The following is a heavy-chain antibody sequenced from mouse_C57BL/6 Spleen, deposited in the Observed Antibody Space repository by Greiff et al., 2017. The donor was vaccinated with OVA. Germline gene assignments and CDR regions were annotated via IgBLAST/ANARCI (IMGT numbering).Heavy chain of an antibody. CDR2: INPNNGGT. J-gene: IGHJ3*01. D-gene: IGHD2-2*01. Sequence: VHVKQSGPELVKPGASVKIPCKASGYTFTDYNMDWVQQSHGKSLEWIGDINPNNGGTIYNHKFKGKATLTVDKSSSTAYMELRSLTSEDTAVYYCARGGLRQAGFAYWGQGTLVTVSA. CDR1: GYTFTDYN. CDR3: ARGGLRQAGFAY. V-gene: IGHV1-18*01.